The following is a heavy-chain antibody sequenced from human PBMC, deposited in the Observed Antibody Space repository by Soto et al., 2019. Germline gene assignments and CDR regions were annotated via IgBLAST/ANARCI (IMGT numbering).Heavy chain of an antibody. J-gene: IGHJ6*02. CDR1: GYPLTGYY. V-gene: IGHV1-2*04. CDR2: INPNSGGT. D-gene: IGHD6-13*01. Sequence: RXSVKVSCKASGYPLTGYYVDWVRQAPGQGLEWMGWINPNSGGTNYAQKFQGWVTMTRDTSISTAYMELSRLRSDDTAVYYCARDIDSNPVNYYGMDVWGQGTTVTVSS. CDR3: ARDIDSNPVNYYGMDV.